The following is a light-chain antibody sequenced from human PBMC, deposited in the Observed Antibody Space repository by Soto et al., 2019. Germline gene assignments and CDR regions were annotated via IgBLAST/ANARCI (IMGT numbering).Light chain of an antibody. J-gene: IGKJ4*01. CDR1: KSVYSNSKNRTH. V-gene: IGKV4-1*01. Sequence: VMTISKDPMAVVQGKRVDLNCKSNKSVYSNSKNRTHLSWYQQKPGQPPKLLIYWATTRESGVPDRFSGSGSGTDFTLAVSCLQSEDVAIYYYHQYFRSPLTVGGGTKVDIK. CDR3: HQYFRSPLT. CDR2: WAT.